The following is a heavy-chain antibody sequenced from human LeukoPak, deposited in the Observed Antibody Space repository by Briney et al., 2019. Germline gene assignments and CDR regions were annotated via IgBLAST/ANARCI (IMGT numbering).Heavy chain of an antibody. CDR2: IIPIFGTA. D-gene: IGHD3-22*01. CDR3: ASYYDSSGYYPYYYYYYMDA. J-gene: IGHJ6*03. CDR1: GGTFSSYA. Sequence: SVKVSCKASGGTFSSYAISWVRQAPGQGLEWMGRIIPIFGTANYAQKFQGRVTITADKSTSTAYMELSSLRSEDTAVYYCASYYDSSGYYPYYYYYYMDAWGKGTTVTVSS. V-gene: IGHV1-69*06.